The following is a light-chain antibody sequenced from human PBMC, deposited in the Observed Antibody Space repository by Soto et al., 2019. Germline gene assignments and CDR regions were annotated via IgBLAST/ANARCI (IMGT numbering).Light chain of an antibody. CDR3: SSFTRSYTWV. CDR2: EVS. CDR1: SSDVGGYNY. J-gene: IGLJ3*02. V-gene: IGLV2-14*01. Sequence: QSALTQPASVSGSPGQSITISCTGTSSDVGGYNYVSWYQQHPGKAPKLMIYEVSNRPSGVSNRFSGSKSGNTASLTISGLQTENEADYYSSSFTRSYTWVFGGGTKLTVL.